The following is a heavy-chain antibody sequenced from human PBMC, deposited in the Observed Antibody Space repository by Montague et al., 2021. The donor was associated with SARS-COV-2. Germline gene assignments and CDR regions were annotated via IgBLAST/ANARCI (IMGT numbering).Heavy chain of an antibody. V-gene: IGHV4-59*13. CDR3: ARIGYESVGYYYVFPD. Sequence: SETLSLTCTVSGGSISSEFWSWIRQPPGKGLEWIGYIHYSGSTNNNSSLNSRVTISVDTSKNQFALKLRSVTAADAAVYYCARIGYESVGYYYVFPDWGQGTLVTVSS. CDR2: IHYSGST. J-gene: IGHJ1*01. D-gene: IGHD3-22*01. CDR1: GGSISSEF.